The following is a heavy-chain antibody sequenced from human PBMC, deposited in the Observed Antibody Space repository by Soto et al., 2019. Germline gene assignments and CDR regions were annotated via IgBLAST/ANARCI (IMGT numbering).Heavy chain of an antibody. J-gene: IGHJ4*02. Sequence: QVQLVESGGGVVQPGKSLRLSCEASGFSFGGYGMHWVRQGPGRGLEWVGFIWFDGRDTGYADSVKGRFTISRDNSRNTLYLQMNSLRAEDTAVYYCTRMDVNKFDSWGQGTLVTVSS. CDR2: IWFDGRDT. D-gene: IGHD3-16*01. CDR1: GFSFGGYG. CDR3: TRMDVNKFDS. V-gene: IGHV3-33*01.